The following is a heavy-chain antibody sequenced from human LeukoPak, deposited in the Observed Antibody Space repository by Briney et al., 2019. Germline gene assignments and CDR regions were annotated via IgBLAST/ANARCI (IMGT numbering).Heavy chain of an antibody. Sequence: ASVKVSCKASGYTFISYDINWVRQATGQGLEWMGWMNPNSGNTGYAQRFQGRVTMTRNTSISTADMELSRLRSEDTAVYYCARAMVRGVNVVAYWGQGTLVTVSS. CDR3: ARAMVRGVNVVAY. D-gene: IGHD3-10*01. CDR2: MNPNSGNT. V-gene: IGHV1-8*01. J-gene: IGHJ4*02. CDR1: GYTFISYD.